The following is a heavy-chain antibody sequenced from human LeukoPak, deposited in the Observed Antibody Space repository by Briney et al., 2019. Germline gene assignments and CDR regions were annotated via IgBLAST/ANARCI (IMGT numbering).Heavy chain of an antibody. CDR1: GFTFSSYS. D-gene: IGHD3-22*01. CDR2: ISSSSYI. Sequence: GGSLRLSCAASGFTFSSYSMNWVRQAPGKGLEWVSSISSSSYIYYADSVKGRFTISRDNAKNSLYLQMNSLRAEDTAVYYCARGSLVVENDYWGQGTLVTVSS. CDR3: ARGSLVVENDY. J-gene: IGHJ4*02. V-gene: IGHV3-21*01.